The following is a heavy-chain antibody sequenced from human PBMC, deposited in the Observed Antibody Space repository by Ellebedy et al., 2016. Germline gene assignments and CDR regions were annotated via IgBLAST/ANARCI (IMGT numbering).Heavy chain of an antibody. Sequence: GGSLRLXXAASGFTFSSYWMSWVRQAPGKGLEWVSSISSSSSYIYYADSVKGRFTISRDNAKNSLYLQMNSLRAEDTAVYYCARARFIAVAGTGYFDYWGQGTLVTVSS. CDR1: GFTFSSYW. CDR2: ISSSSSYI. V-gene: IGHV3-21*01. CDR3: ARARFIAVAGTGYFDY. D-gene: IGHD6-19*01. J-gene: IGHJ4*02.